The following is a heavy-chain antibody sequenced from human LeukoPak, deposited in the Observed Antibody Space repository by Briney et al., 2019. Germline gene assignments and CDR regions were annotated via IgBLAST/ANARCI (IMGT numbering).Heavy chain of an antibody. CDR3: ARHLGDCSGGSCYSDWFDP. J-gene: IGHJ5*02. CDR2: IYYSGST. D-gene: IGHD2-15*01. Sequence: KPSETLSLTCTVSGGAISSYYWSWIRQPPGKGLEWIGDIYYSGSTNYNPSLKSRVTISVDTSKNQFSLKLSSVTAADTAVYYCARHLGDCSGGSCYSDWFDPWGQGTLVTVSS. V-gene: IGHV4-59*01. CDR1: GGAISSYY.